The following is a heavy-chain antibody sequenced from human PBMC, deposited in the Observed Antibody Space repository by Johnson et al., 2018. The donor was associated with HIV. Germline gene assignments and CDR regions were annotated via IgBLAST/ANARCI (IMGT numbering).Heavy chain of an antibody. J-gene: IGHJ3*02. V-gene: IGHV3-30-3*01. CDR1: GFTLSDSA. Sequence: VQLVESGGGVVQPGRSLRLSCAASGFTLSDSALHWVRQAPGKGLEWVAVISYDGSNILYADSVKGRFTISRDNSKNTLYLQMNSLRAEDTAVYYCARDQSEVDAFDIWGQGTMVTVSS. CDR2: ISYDGSNI. CDR3: ARDQSEVDAFDI.